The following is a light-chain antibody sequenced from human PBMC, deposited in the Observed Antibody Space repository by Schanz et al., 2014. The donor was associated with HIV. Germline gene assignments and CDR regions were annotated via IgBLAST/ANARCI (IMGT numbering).Light chain of an antibody. V-gene: IGLV2-14*03. CDR1: SSDVGGSDS. CDR2: DVT. J-gene: IGLJ3*02. CDR3: SSYTSTSTRV. Sequence: QSVLTQPASVSGSPGQSITISCTGTSSDVGGSDSLSWFQQNPGKTPRLLIYDVTNRPSGVSHRFSGSKSGNTASLTISGLQAEDEADYYCSSYTSTSTRVFGGGTKLT.